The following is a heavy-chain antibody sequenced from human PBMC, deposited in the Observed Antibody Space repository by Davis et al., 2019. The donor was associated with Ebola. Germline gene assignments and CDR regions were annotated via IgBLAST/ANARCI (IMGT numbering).Heavy chain of an antibody. V-gene: IGHV3-21*01. Sequence: GGSLRLSCAASGFTFSSYSMNWVRQAPGKGLEWVSSISSSSSYIYYADSVKGRFTISRDNAKNSLYLQMNSLRAEDTAVYYCARIGEWYYYGMDVWGQGTTVTVSS. CDR3: ARIGEWYYYGMDV. J-gene: IGHJ6*02. CDR2: ISSSSSYI. D-gene: IGHD3-10*01. CDR1: GFTFSSYS.